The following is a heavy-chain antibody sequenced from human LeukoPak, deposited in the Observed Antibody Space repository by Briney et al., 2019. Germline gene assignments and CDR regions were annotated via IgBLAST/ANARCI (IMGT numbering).Heavy chain of an antibody. D-gene: IGHD3-9*01. CDR2: INSDGSST. Sequence: GGSLSLSCAASGFTFSSYWMHWVRQAPGKGLVWVSRINSDGSSTSYADSVKGRFPISRDNAKNTLYLQMNSLRAEDTAVYYCAREDILTGYFDYWGQGTLVTVSS. J-gene: IGHJ4*02. V-gene: IGHV3-74*01. CDR1: GFTFSSYW. CDR3: AREDILTGYFDY.